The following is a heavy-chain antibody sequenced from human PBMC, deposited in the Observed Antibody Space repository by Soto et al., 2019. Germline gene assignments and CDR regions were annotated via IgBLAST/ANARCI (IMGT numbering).Heavy chain of an antibody. Sequence: PGGSLRLSCAASGFTFSSYAMSWVRQAPGKGLEWVSAISGSGGSTYYADSVKGRFTISRDNSKNTLYLQMNSLRAEDTAVYYCAKDPMPDIVVVPAAIWFDPWGQGTLVTVAS. CDR2: ISGSGGST. J-gene: IGHJ5*02. D-gene: IGHD2-2*01. V-gene: IGHV3-23*01. CDR3: AKDPMPDIVVVPAAIWFDP. CDR1: GFTFSSYA.